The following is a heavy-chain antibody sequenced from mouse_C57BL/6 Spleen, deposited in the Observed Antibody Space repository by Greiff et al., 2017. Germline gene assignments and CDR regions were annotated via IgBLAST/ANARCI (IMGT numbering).Heavy chain of an antibody. CDR3: ARWDGNYYAMDY. V-gene: IGHV1-54*01. J-gene: IGHJ4*01. CDR1: GYAFTNYL. CDR2: INPGSGGT. D-gene: IGHD2-1*01. Sequence: VKVVESGAELVRPGTSVKVSCKASGYAFTNYLIEWVKQRPGQGLEWIGVINPGSGGTNYNEKFKGKATLTADKSSSTAYMQLSSLTSEDSAVYFCARWDGNYYAMDYWGQGTSVTVSS.